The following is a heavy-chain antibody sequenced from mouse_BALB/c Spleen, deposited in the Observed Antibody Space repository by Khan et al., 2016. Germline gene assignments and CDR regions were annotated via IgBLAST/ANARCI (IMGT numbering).Heavy chain of an antibody. J-gene: IGHJ3*01. V-gene: IGHV3-2*02. Sequence: EVQLQESGPGLVKPSQSLSLTCTVTGYSITSDYAWNWIRQFPGKKLEWMGYISYSGSTSYNPSLKSRISITRDTSKNQFFLQLHSVTTEDTATYYCALTGDAYWGQGTLVTVSA. D-gene: IGHD4-1*01. CDR2: ISYSGST. CDR3: ALTGDAY. CDR1: GYSITSDYA.